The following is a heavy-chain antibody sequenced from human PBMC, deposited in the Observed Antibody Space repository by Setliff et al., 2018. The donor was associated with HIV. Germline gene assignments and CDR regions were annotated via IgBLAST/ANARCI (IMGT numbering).Heavy chain of an antibody. V-gene: IGHV3-23*01. Sequence: PGGSLRLSCAASGLTLSTYAMSWVRQAPEKGLEWVSAIANSGGYTYHADSVKGRFTISRDDSKNTLYLQMNSLRAEDTAVYYCAKAPLGYCSSATCYQFDYWGQGTLVTVSS. CDR3: AKAPLGYCSSATCYQFDY. J-gene: IGHJ4*02. CDR2: IANSGGYT. CDR1: GLTLSTYA. D-gene: IGHD2-2*01.